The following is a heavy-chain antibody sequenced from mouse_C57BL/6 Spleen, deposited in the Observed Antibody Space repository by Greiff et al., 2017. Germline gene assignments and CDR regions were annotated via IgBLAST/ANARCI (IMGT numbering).Heavy chain of an antibody. Sequence: ESGGGLVKPGGSLKLSCAASGFTFSDYGMHWVRQAPEKGLEWVAYISSGSSTIYYADTVKGRFTISRDNAKNTLFLQMTSLRSEDTAMYYCARTYYSNYYAMDYWGQGTSVTVSS. CDR2: ISSGSSTI. V-gene: IGHV5-17*01. D-gene: IGHD2-5*01. J-gene: IGHJ4*01. CDR1: GFTFSDYG. CDR3: ARTYYSNYYAMDY.